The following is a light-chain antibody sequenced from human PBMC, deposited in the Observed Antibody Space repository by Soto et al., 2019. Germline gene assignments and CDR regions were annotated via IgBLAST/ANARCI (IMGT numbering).Light chain of an antibody. J-gene: IGKJ1*01. CDR2: GAS. Sequence: EIVLTQSPGTLSLSPGERATLSCRASQSVTSSFLAWYQQKPGQAPRLLMSGASSRATGIPDRFSGSGSGTHFTLTTSILEPEDFAVYYCQQYHSSPRTFGQGTKVELK. CDR1: QSVTSSF. CDR3: QQYHSSPRT. V-gene: IGKV3-20*01.